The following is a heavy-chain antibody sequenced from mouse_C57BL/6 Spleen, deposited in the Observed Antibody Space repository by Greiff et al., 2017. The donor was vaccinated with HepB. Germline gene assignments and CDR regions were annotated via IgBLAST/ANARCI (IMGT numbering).Heavy chain of an antibody. CDR3: CRADQDAMDY. D-gene: IGHD3-1*01. CDR2: IDPANGNT. Sequence: VQLQQSVAELVRPGASVKLSCTASGFNFKNSYMHWVKQRPEQGLEWIGRIDPANGNTNYAPKFQGKATITADTSSNTAYLLLSSLTSEDTAVYYGCRADQDAMDYWGQGTSVTVSS. V-gene: IGHV14-3*01. J-gene: IGHJ4*01. CDR1: GFNFKNSY.